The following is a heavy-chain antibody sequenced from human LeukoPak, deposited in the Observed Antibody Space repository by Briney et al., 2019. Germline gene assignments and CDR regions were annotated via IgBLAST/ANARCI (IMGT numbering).Heavy chain of an antibody. D-gene: IGHD3-22*01. CDR3: AKTHYDSSGYYWA. CDR2: ISYDGSNK. CDR1: GFTFSSYA. J-gene: IGHJ5*02. V-gene: IGHV3-30-3*02. Sequence: GGSLRLSCAASGFTFSSYAMHWVRQAPGKGLEWVAVISYDGSNKYYADSVKGRFTISRDNSKNTLYLQMNSLRAEDTAVYYCAKTHYDSSGYYWAWGQGTLVTVSS.